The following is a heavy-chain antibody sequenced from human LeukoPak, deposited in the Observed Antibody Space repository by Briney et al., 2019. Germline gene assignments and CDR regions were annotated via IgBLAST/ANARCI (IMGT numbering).Heavy chain of an antibody. CDR2: INPNSGGT. CDR3: ARDRVYDYSNPRGFDH. CDR1: GYTFTGYY. Sequence: ASVKVSCKASGYTFTGYYMHWVRQAPGQGLEWMGRINPNSGGTNYAQNLQGRVTMTTDTSTSTAYMELGSLRSDDMAVYYCARDRVYDYSNPRGFDHWGQGTLVTVSS. V-gene: IGHV1-2*06. D-gene: IGHD4-11*01. J-gene: IGHJ4*02.